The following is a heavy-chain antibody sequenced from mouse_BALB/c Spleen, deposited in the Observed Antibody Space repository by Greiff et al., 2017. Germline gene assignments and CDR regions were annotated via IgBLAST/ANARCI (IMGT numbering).Heavy chain of an antibody. Sequence: EVQLQQSGAELVKPGASVKLSCTASGFNIKDTYMHWVKQRPEQGLEWIGRIDPANGNTKYDPKFQGKATITADTSSNTAYLQLSSLTSEDTAVYYCARVRGYDDAMDYWGQGTSVTVSS. V-gene: IGHV14-3*02. CDR1: GFNIKDTY. CDR3: ARVRGYDDAMDY. D-gene: IGHD2-2*01. CDR2: IDPANGNT. J-gene: IGHJ4*01.